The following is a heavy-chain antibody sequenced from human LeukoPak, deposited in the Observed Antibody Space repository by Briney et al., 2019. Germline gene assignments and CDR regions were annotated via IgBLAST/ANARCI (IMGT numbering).Heavy chain of an antibody. Sequence: SETLSLTCTVSGYSISSGYYWGWIRQPPGKGLEWIGSIYHSGRTFYNPSLKSRVTISVDTSKNQFSLKLTSVTAADTAVYYCARRWLQSLYYFDYWGQGTLVTVSS. D-gene: IGHD5-24*01. CDR1: GYSISSGYY. CDR2: IYHSGRT. J-gene: IGHJ4*02. V-gene: IGHV4-38-2*02. CDR3: ARRWLQSLYYFDY.